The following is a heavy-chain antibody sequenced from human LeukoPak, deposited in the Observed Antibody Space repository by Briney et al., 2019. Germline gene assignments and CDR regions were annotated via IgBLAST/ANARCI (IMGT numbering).Heavy chain of an antibody. V-gene: IGHV3-66*01. CDR2: IYSGERT. D-gene: IGHD3-3*01. Sequence: GGSLRLSCAASGFNVSTNYMSWVRQAPGRGLEWVSTIYSGERTDYADSVKDRFTISRDKTMNTLYLQMSSLRVEDTAVYYCARDLRKDGFWSWGQGTLVTVSS. CDR1: GFNVSTNY. J-gene: IGHJ4*02. CDR3: ARDLRKDGFWS.